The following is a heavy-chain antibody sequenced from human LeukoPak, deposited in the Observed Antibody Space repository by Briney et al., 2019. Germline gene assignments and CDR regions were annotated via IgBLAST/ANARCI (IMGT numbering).Heavy chain of an antibody. J-gene: IGHJ4*02. D-gene: IGHD3-22*01. CDR1: GFTFTTFW. CDR3: VRDWGYDSSGYWQKYFDT. V-gene: IGHV3-74*01. CDR2: INHDGSST. Sequence: GGSLRLSCATSGFTFTTFWMHWVRQAPGKGLVWVSRINHDGSSTNHADSVKGRFTISRDNAKNTVYLQMNSLRAEDTAVYYCVRDWGYDSSGYWQKYFDTWGQGTLVTVSS.